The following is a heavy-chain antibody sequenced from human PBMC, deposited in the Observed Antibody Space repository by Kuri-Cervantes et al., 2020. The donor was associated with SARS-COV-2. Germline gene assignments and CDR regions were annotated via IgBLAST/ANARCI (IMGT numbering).Heavy chain of an antibody. J-gene: IGHJ4*02. Sequence: ASVKVSCKASGYTFTSYAMHWVRQAPGQRLEWMGWINAGNGNTDSSRKFQGRVTITRDTSASTAYMELRSLTSEDTAVYYCARKSYGDYVCDYWGQGTLVTVSS. V-gene: IGHV1-3*01. CDR2: INAGNGNT. D-gene: IGHD4-17*01. CDR1: GYTFTSYA. CDR3: ARKSYGDYVCDY.